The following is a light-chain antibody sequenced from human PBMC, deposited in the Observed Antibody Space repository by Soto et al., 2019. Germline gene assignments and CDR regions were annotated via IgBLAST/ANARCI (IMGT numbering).Light chain of an antibody. CDR3: QSYDTTLSGRV. CDR1: SSNIGAGYD. CDR2: SNN. Sequence: QLVLAQPPSVSGAPGQRVSISCAGTSSNIGAGYDVHWYQQFPGTAPKLLMSSNNNRPPGVPDRFSGSKSGTSASLAITGLQAEDEADYYCQSYDTTLSGRVFGGGTKLTVL. J-gene: IGLJ3*02. V-gene: IGLV1-40*01.